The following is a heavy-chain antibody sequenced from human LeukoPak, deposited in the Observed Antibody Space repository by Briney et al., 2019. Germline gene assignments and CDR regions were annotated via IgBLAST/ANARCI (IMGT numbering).Heavy chain of an antibody. D-gene: IGHD1-26*01. CDR2: ISGSGDNT. CDR1: GFTFSSCA. Sequence: GGSLRLSCAASGFTFSSCAMNWVRQAPGTGLEWVSSISGSGDNTYYADSVKGRFTISRDNSKNMLYLQMNSLRGEDTALYYCAKDFYSGSYYYFDYWGQETLVTVSS. J-gene: IGHJ4*02. CDR3: AKDFYSGSYYYFDY. V-gene: IGHV3-23*01.